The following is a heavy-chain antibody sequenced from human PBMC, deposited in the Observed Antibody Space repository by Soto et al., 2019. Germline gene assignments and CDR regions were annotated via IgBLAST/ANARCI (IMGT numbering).Heavy chain of an antibody. CDR3: DSGGVDSSSWFDP. J-gene: IGHJ5*02. V-gene: IGHV4-30-4*01. Sequence: SETLSLTCTVSGGSISSGDYYWSWIRQPPGKGLEWIGYIYYSGSTYYNPSLKSRVTISVDTSKNQFSLKLRSVPAADTAVYYCDSGGVDSSSWFDPWGQGTLVTGSS. D-gene: IGHD6-13*01. CDR1: GGSISSGDYY. CDR2: IYYSGST.